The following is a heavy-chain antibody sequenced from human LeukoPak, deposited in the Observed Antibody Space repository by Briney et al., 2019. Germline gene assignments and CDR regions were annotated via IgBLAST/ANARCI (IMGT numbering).Heavy chain of an antibody. D-gene: IGHD6-6*01. Sequence: PSETLSLTCAVYGGSFSGYYWSWIRQPPGKGLEWIGEINHSGSTNYNPSLKSRVTISVDTSKNQFSLKLSSVTAADTAVYYCARDQFRDSSLWYFDYWGQGTLVTVSS. J-gene: IGHJ4*02. CDR2: INHSGST. CDR3: ARDQFRDSSLWYFDY. CDR1: GGSFSGYY. V-gene: IGHV4-34*01.